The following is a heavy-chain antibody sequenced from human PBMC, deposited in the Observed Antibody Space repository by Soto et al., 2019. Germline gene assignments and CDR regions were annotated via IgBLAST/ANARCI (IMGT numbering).Heavy chain of an antibody. Sequence: ESGGGVVQPGRSLRLSCAASGFTFSSYAMHWVRQAPGKGLEWVAVISYDGSNKYYADSVKGRFTISRDNSKNTLYLQMNSLRAEDTAVYYCARDNDYGDYWGQGTLVTVSS. CDR2: ISYDGSNK. J-gene: IGHJ4*02. V-gene: IGHV3-30-3*01. D-gene: IGHD2-8*01. CDR3: ARDNDYGDY. CDR1: GFTFSSYA.